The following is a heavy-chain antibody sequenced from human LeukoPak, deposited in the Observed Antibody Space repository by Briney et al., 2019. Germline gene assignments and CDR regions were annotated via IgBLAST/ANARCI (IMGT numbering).Heavy chain of an antibody. CDR1: GFTFSSHD. V-gene: IGHV3-13*01. CDR3: ARVGGWVGDYYYYYMDV. D-gene: IGHD3-10*01. Sequence: PGGSLRLSCAASGFTFSSHDMHWVRQATGKGLEWVSAIGTAGDTYYPGYVKGRFTISRENAKNSLYLEMNSLRAGDTAVYYCARVGGWVGDYYYYYMDVWGKGTTVTVSS. CDR2: IGTAGDT. J-gene: IGHJ6*03.